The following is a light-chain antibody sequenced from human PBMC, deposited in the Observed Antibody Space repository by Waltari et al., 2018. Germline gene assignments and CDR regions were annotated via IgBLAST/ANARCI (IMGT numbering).Light chain of an antibody. Sequence: DIQMTQSPPSLSASVGDRVTITCRASQSISSYLNWYQQKPEKAPNLLIYAASSLQSGVPSRFSGSGSGTDFTLTISSLQPEDFATYYCQQSYSTPFTFGPGTKVDIK. J-gene: IGKJ3*01. CDR2: AAS. V-gene: IGKV1-39*01. CDR1: QSISSY. CDR3: QQSYSTPFT.